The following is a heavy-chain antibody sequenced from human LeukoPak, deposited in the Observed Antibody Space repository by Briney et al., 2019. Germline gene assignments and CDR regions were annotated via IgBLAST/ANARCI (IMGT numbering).Heavy chain of an antibody. V-gene: IGHV3-7*01. CDR2: VGRDGSEK. J-gene: IGHJ4*02. Sequence: PGGSLRLSCAASGFTFSDYWMTWVRQVPGKGLEWVANVGRDGSEKNYVDSVEGRFTISRDNAKKSLDLEMNSLRVEDTALYYCAKVGTWELQWVFENRCQATLVTVSS. CDR3: AKVGTWELQWVFEN. CDR1: GFTFSDYW. D-gene: IGHD1-26*01.